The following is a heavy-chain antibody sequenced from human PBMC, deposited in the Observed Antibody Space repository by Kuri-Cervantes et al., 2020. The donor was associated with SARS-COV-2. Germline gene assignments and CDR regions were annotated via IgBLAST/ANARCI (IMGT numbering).Heavy chain of an antibody. CDR3: AKVEGTNYDFWSGYYPQRNWFDP. V-gene: IGHV3-23*01. J-gene: IGHJ5*02. Sequence: GEFLKISCAASGFTFSSYAMSWVRQAPGKGLEWVSAISGSGGSTYYADSVKGRFTISRDNSKNTLYLQMNSLRAEDTAVYYCAKVEGTNYDFWSGYYPQRNWFDPWGQGTLVTVSS. CDR1: GFTFSSYA. D-gene: IGHD3-3*01. CDR2: ISGSGGST.